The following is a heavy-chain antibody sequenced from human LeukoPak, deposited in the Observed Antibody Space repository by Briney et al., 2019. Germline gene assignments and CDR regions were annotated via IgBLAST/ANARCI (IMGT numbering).Heavy chain of an antibody. V-gene: IGHV3-11*01. CDR2: ISSSGSTI. CDR3: ARDEWFGEFYYYYGMDV. D-gene: IGHD3-10*01. J-gene: IGHJ6*02. CDR1: GFTFSDYY. Sequence: PGGSLRLSCAASGFTFSDYYMSWIRQAPGKGLEWVSYISSSGSTINYADSVKGRFTISRDNAKNSLYLQMNSLRAEDTAVYYCARDEWFGEFYYYYGMDVWGQGTTVTVSS.